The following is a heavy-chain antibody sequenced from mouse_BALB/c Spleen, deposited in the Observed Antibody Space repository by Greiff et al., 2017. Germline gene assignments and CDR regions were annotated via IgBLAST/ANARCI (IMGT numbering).Heavy chain of an antibody. V-gene: IGHV14-1*02. CDR2: IDPENGNT. CDR1: GFNIKDYY. Sequence: VQLQQSGAELVRPGAFVKLSCKASGFNIKDYYMHWVKQRPEQGLEWIGWIDPENGNTIYDPKFQGKASITADTSSNTAYLQLSSLTSEDTAVYYCARCTTVVATGDYWGQGTSVTVSA. CDR3: ARCTTVVATGDY. D-gene: IGHD1-1*01. J-gene: IGHJ4*01.